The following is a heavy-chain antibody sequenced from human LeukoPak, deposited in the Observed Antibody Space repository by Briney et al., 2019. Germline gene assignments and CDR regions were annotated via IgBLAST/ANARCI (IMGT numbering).Heavy chain of an antibody. Sequence: GSLRLSCAASGFTFSSYWMHWVRQAPGKGLVWVSRINSDGSSTSYADSVRGRFTISRDNSKNTLYLQMNSLRAEDTAVYYCAKYSWGAVAAPFDYWGQGTLDTVSS. J-gene: IGHJ4*02. V-gene: IGHV3-74*01. CDR2: INSDGSST. D-gene: IGHD6-19*01. CDR3: AKYSWGAVAAPFDY. CDR1: GFTFSSYW.